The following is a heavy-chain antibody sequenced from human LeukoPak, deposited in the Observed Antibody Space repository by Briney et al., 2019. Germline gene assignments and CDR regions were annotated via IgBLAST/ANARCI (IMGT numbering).Heavy chain of an antibody. CDR1: GYSFNTYW. V-gene: IGHV5-51*01. D-gene: IGHD3-10*01. J-gene: IGHJ4*02. CDR2: IYPSDSDT. Sequence: GESLKISCQGSGYSFNTYWIAWVRQMPGKGLELMGIIYPSDSDTRYSPSFQGQVTISADKSISTAYLQWSSLKASDTAMYYCARWLGGANVDYWGQGTLVTVSS. CDR3: ARWLGGANVDY.